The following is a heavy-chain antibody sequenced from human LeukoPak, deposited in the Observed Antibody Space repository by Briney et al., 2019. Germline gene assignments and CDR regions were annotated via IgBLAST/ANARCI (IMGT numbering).Heavy chain of an antibody. D-gene: IGHD3-10*01. CDR2: INHSGST. CDR1: GGSFSGYY. CDR3: ARERFGTTLDY. J-gene: IGHJ4*02. V-gene: IGHV4-34*01. Sequence: SETLSLTCAVYGGSFSGYYWSWIRQPPGKGLEWIGEINHSGSTYYNPSLKSRVTISVDTSKNQFSLKLSSVTAADTAVYYCARERFGTTLDYWGQGTLVTVSS.